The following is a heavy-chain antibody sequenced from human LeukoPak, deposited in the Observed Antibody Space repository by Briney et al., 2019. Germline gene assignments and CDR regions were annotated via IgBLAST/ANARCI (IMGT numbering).Heavy chain of an antibody. D-gene: IGHD3-3*01. J-gene: IGHJ4*02. V-gene: IGHV5-51*01. CDR2: IYPGDSDT. CDR1: GYSFTSYW. Sequence: GESLKISCKGSGYSFTSYWIGWVRQMPGEGLEWMGIIYPGDSDTRYSPSFQGQVTISADKSISTAYLQWSSLTASDTAMYYCARTPSVLRFLEWSPNYFDYWGQGTLVTVSS. CDR3: ARTPSVLRFLEWSPNYFDY.